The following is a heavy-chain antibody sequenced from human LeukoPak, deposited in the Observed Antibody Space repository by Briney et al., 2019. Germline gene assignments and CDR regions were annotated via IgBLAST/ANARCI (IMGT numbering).Heavy chain of an antibody. Sequence: ASVKVSCKASGYTFTSHYMHWVRQAPGQGLEWMGIINPSGGSTSYAQKFQGRVTMTRDTSTSTVYMELSSLRSEDTAVYYCARNIYDYVWGSYRLAKDYYFDYWGQGTLVTVSS. V-gene: IGHV1-46*01. J-gene: IGHJ4*02. CDR1: GYTFTSHY. D-gene: IGHD3-16*02. CDR3: ARNIYDYVWGSYRLAKDYYFDY. CDR2: INPSGGST.